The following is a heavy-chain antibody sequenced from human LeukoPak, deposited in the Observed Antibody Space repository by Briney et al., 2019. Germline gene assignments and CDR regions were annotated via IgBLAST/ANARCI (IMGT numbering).Heavy chain of an antibody. J-gene: IGHJ4*02. CDR3: ARGTPPHYYDSSGYGLDY. CDR2: IIPIFGTA. CDR1: GGTFSSYA. D-gene: IGHD3-22*01. V-gene: IGHV1-69*05. Sequence: SVKVSCKASGGTFSSYAISWVRRAPGQGLEWMGRIIPIFGTANYAQKFQGRVTITTDESTSTAYMELSSLRSEDTAVYYCARGTPPHYYDSSGYGLDYWGQGTLVTVSS.